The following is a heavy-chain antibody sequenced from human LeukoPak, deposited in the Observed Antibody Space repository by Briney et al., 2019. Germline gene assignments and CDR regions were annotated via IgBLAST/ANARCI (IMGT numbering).Heavy chain of an antibody. CDR3: ASAGGGYSYGLGLRWFDP. CDR1: GGSFSGYY. D-gene: IGHD5-18*01. J-gene: IGHJ5*02. V-gene: IGHV4-34*01. CDR2: INHSGST. Sequence: SETLSLTCAVYGGSFSGYYWSWIRQPPGKGLEWVGEINHSGSTNYNPSLKSRVTMSVDTSKNQFSLKLSSVTAADTAVYYCASAGGGYSYGLGLRWFDPWGQGTLVTVSS.